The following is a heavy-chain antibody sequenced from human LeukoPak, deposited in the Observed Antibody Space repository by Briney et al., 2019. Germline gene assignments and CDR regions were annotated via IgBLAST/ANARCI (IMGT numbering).Heavy chain of an antibody. CDR2: INPNSGVT. CDR3: ARVGGCRADKCYRWFDP. V-gene: IGHV1-2*02. CDR1: GYTFTSYY. J-gene: IGHJ5*02. Sequence: ASVKVSCKASGYTFTSYYMYWVRQAPGQGLEWMGWINPNSGVTNYAQNFQGRVTMTRDTSISTAYMELSRLRSDDTAVYYCARVGGCRADKCYRWFDPWGQGTLVTVSS. D-gene: IGHD1-14*01.